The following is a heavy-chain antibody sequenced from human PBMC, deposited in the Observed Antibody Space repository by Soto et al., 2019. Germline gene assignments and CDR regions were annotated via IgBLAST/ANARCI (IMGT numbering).Heavy chain of an antibody. D-gene: IGHD4-17*01. CDR3: ARDFILSDDYGDYDSYFDY. J-gene: IGHJ4*02. V-gene: IGHV3-23*01. Sequence: GGSLRLSCAASGFTFSSYAMSWVRQAPGKGLEWVSVIIGSDDSTYYADSVKGRFTISRDNSKNTLYLQMNSLRAEDTAVYYCARDFILSDDYGDYDSYFDYWGQGTLVTVSS. CDR1: GFTFSSYA. CDR2: IIGSDDST.